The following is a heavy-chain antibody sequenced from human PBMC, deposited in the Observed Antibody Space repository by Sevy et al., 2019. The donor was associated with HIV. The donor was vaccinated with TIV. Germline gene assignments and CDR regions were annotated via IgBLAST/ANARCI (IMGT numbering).Heavy chain of an antibody. J-gene: IGHJ6*02. V-gene: IGHV3-30*18. CDR3: AKVGDGYNHYYYYGMDV. D-gene: IGHD2-21*01. CDR1: GFTFSSYG. CDR2: ISYDGNNK. Sequence: GGSLRLSCAASGFTFSSYGMHWVRQAPGKGLEWVAVISYDGNNKYYADSVKGRFTISRDNSKNTLYLQMNSLRAEDTAVYYCAKVGDGYNHYYYYGMDVWGQGTTVTVSS.